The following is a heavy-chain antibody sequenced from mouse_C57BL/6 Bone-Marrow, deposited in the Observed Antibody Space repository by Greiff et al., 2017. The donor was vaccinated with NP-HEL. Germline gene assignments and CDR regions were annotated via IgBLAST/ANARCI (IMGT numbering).Heavy chain of an antibody. D-gene: IGHD1-1*01. CDR3: ARDHYGSSYQYYCDY. CDR2: ISDGGSYT. CDR1: GFTFSSYA. J-gene: IGHJ2*01. Sequence: EVMLVESGGGLVKPGGSLKLSCAASGFTFSSYAMSWVRQTPEKRLEWVATISDGGSYTYYPDNVKGRFTISRDNAKNNLYLQMSHLKSEDTTMYYCARDHYGSSYQYYCDYWGQGTTLTVSS. V-gene: IGHV5-4*01.